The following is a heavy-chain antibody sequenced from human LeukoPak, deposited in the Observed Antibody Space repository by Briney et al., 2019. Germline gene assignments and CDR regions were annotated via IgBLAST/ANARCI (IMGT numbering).Heavy chain of an antibody. Sequence: GRSLRLSCAASGFTFSSYGMHWDRQAPGKGLEWVAVIWYDGSNKYYADSVKGRFTISRDNSKNTLYLQMNSLRAEDTAVYYCARDRIRFSTSGNWFDPWGQGTLVTVSS. CDR1: GFTFSSYG. CDR2: IWYDGSNK. J-gene: IGHJ5*02. CDR3: ARDRIRFSTSGNWFDP. D-gene: IGHD3-3*01. V-gene: IGHV3-33*01.